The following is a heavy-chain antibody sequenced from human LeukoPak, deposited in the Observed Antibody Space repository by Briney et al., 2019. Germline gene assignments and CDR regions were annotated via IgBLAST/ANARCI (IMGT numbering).Heavy chain of an antibody. CDR1: GFTLSSYG. J-gene: IGHJ4*02. CDR3: ARDPSPLRKETFDY. D-gene: IGHD4-17*01. Sequence: GRSLRLSCAASGFTLSSYGMHWVRQAPGKGLEWVAVIWYDGSNKYYADSVKGRFTISRDNSKNTLYLQMNSLRAEDTAVYYCARDPSPLRKETFDYWGQGTLVTVSS. V-gene: IGHV3-33*01. CDR2: IWYDGSNK.